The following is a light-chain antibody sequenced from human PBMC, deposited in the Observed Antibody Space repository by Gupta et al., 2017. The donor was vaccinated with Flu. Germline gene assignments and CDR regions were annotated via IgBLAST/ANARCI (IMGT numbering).Light chain of an antibody. V-gene: IGKV1-39*01. CDR1: QSVRSY. CDR2: AAS. Sequence: DIQMTQSPSSLSASVGDRVTITCRASQSVRSYLQWYQQKPGRAPRLLIYAASSLHSGVPSRFSGSGSGTHFTLTISSLQPEDFATYYCQQTYDDRSLSFGGGTKV. CDR3: QQTYDDRSLS. J-gene: IGKJ4*01.